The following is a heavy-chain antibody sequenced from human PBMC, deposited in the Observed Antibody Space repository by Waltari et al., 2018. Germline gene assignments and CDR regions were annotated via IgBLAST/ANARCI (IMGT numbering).Heavy chain of an antibody. D-gene: IGHD3-10*01. V-gene: IGHV1-2*06. J-gene: IGHJ5*02. Sequence: QVQLVQSGAEVKKPGASVKVSCKASGYTFTGYYMHWVRQAPGQGLEWMGRINPNSGGTNYAQKFQGRVTMTRDTSISTAYMELSRLRSDDTAVYYCARDLRITMVRGVMGWFDPWGQGTLVTVSS. CDR2: INPNSGGT. CDR1: GYTFTGYY. CDR3: ARDLRITMVRGVMGWFDP.